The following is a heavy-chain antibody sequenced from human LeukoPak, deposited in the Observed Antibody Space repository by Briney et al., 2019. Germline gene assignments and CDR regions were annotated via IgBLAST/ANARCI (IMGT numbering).Heavy chain of an antibody. Sequence: ASVKVSCKASGYTLTNFGISWVRQAPGQGLEWMGWISAYNGNTNYAQKLQGRVTMTTDTSTSTAYMELRSLRSDDTAVYYCARDTHGTYSSSWYYYYYGMDVWGQGTTVTVSS. J-gene: IGHJ6*02. CDR3: ARDTHGTYSSSWYYYYYGMDV. CDR1: GYTLTNFG. V-gene: IGHV1-18*01. CDR2: ISAYNGNT. D-gene: IGHD6-13*01.